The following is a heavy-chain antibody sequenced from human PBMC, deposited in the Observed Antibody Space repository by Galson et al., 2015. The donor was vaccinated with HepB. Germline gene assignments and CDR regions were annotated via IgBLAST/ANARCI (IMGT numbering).Heavy chain of an antibody. CDR2: ISYDGSNK. J-gene: IGHJ4*02. V-gene: IGHV3-30*18. Sequence: SLRLSCAASGFTFSSYGMHWVRQAPGKGLEWVAVISYDGSNKYYADSVKGRFTISRDNSKNTLYLQMNSLRAEDTAVYYCAKVAHDAGDYWGQGTLVTVSS. CDR3: AKVAHDAGDY. CDR1: GFTFSSYG. D-gene: IGHD5-12*01.